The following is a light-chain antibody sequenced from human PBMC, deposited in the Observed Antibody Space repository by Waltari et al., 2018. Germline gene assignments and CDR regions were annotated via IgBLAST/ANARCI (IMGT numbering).Light chain of an antibody. V-gene: IGLV2-11*01. CDR1: SSDVGGYNY. Sequence: QSALTQPRSVSGSPGQSVTISCTGTSSDVGGYNYVSWYQQHPGKAPKLMIYEVSKRPSGVPDRFAGYKSGNTASLTISGLQAEDEADYYCCSYAGSYTLVFGGGTKLTVL. CDR2: EVS. J-gene: IGLJ2*01. CDR3: CSYAGSYTLV.